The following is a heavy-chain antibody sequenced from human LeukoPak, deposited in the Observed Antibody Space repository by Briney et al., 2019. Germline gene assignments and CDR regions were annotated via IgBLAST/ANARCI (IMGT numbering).Heavy chain of an antibody. J-gene: IGHJ4*02. Sequence: SETLSLTCAVYGGSFSGYYWSWIRQPPGKGLEWIGEINHSGSTNYNPSLKSRVTISVDTSKNQFSLKLSSVTAADTAVYYCAREDPTMGFDYWGQGTLVTVSS. D-gene: IGHD4/OR15-4a*01. CDR2: INHSGST. CDR1: GGSFSGYY. V-gene: IGHV4-34*01. CDR3: AREDPTMGFDY.